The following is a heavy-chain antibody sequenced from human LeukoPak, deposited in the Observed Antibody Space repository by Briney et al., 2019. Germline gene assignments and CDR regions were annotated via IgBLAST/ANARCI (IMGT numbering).Heavy chain of an antibody. V-gene: IGHV4-34*01. D-gene: IGHD4/OR15-4a*01. Sequence: NTSETLSLTCAVYGGSFSSYYWSWIRQPPGKGLEWIGEINHSGRTNYNPSLKSRVTISVDTSKNQFSLKLGSVTAADTAVYYCARQNYGAAPLRYWGQGTLVTVSS. CDR3: ARQNYGAAPLRY. J-gene: IGHJ4*02. CDR2: INHSGRT. CDR1: GGSFSSYY.